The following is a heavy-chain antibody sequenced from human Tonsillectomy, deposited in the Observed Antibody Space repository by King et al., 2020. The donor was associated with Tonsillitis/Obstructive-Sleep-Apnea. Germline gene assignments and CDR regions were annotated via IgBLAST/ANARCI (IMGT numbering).Heavy chain of an antibody. CDR3: ARGPHETAHYVLWSGPADFDY. J-gene: IGHJ4*02. CDR2: IYPIFDII. V-gene: IGHV1-46*01. CDR1: CYSFTTYY. Sequence: NPWSSFKVSFHSSCYSFTTYYLHCFLHSPLQVLYFILIIYPIFDIIIYSPNFPCRVPMTRDTSTSTVFMELSSLRSEDTAVYFCARGPHETAHYVLWSGPADFDYWGQGTLVTVYS. D-gene: IGHD3-3*01.